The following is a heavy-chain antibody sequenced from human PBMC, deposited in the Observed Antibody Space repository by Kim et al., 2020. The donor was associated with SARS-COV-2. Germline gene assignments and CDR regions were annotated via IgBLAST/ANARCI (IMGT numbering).Heavy chain of an antibody. Sequence: GGSLRLSCAASGFTFEDYDMHWVRQFPGGGLEWVSLISRDGTTTYYIDSVKGRFTVSRDNSKNSLFLQMDSLTTEDTALYYCAKDMFLAVIDNWGQGTLV. CDR1: GFTFEDYD. J-gene: IGHJ4*02. CDR3: AKDMFLAVIDN. V-gene: IGHV3-43*02. CDR2: ISRDGTTT. D-gene: IGHD3-10*01.